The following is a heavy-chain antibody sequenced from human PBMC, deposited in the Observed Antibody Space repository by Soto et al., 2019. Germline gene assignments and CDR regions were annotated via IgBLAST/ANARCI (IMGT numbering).Heavy chain of an antibody. D-gene: IGHD6-6*01. CDR1: GFILSNYD. CDR2: MDPNSGRK. V-gene: IGHV1-8*01. CDR3: ARSVRYSSSYDY. Sequence: QVRLVQSGAEVKKPGASVKVSCTASGFILSNYDFNWVRQAAGQGLEWMGWMDPNSGRKGYAQRFQGRGTMTRNNSTNTAHMELSSLTSEDTAVYYCARSVRYSSSYDYWGQGTLVTVSS. J-gene: IGHJ4*02.